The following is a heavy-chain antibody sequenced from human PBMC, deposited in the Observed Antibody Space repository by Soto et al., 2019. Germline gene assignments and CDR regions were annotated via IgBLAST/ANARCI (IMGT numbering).Heavy chain of an antibody. CDR2: TYYRSKWYN. D-gene: IGHD7-27*01. V-gene: IGHV6-1*01. CDR1: GERVSRNIAA. Sequence: SPTHSITCVIPGERVSRNIAACTWIRQSPSRGLEWLGRTYYRSKWYNDYAVSVKSRITINPDTSKNQFSLQLNSVTPEDTAVYYCARDSLGLGTLRGVGAFDSWGQGTRVTVS. CDR3: ARDSLGLGTLRGVGAFDS. J-gene: IGHJ3*02.